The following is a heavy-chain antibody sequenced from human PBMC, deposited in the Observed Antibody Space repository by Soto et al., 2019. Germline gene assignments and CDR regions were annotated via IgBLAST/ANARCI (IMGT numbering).Heavy chain of an antibody. V-gene: IGHV3-23*01. CDR2: ISGSGDGT. D-gene: IGHD3-22*01. J-gene: IGHJ6*02. Sequence: EVQLLESGGGVGQRGGSLRLSCAASGFTVNSHVMSWVRQAPGKGLEWVSSISGSGDGTYYGDSVKGRFTISRDSSRSTVYVEMRNLRGEDTVVYFCARSRGFGGMDVWGQGAKLTVSS. CDR1: GFTVNSHV. CDR3: ARSRGFGGMDV.